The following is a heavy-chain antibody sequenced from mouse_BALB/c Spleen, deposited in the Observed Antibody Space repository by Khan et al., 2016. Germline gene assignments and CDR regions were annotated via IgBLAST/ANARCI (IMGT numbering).Heavy chain of an antibody. V-gene: IGHV9-3*02. CDR2: INTNTGEP. Sequence: QIQLVQSGPELKKPGETVKISCKASEYTFTNYGMNWVKQAPGKGLKWMGWINTNTGEPTSAEEFKGRFAFSLEASASTAYLQINNLKNEDSATYCCARTGDYRYYAMDYWGQGTSVAVSS. CDR1: EYTFTNYG. J-gene: IGHJ4*01. D-gene: IGHD2-13*01. CDR3: ARTGDYRYYAMDY.